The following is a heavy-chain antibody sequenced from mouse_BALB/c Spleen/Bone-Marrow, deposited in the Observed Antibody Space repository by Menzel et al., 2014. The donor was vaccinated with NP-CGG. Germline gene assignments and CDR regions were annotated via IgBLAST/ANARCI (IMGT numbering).Heavy chain of an antibody. Sequence: VESAGRLVTLAGTPTVTFSVSGIDFSTYEMAWVRQASGKGLEHIGIIAGCDTTYYASWTKGRFTISKASTMMGLKMASLAAEDTASYFCVRDLTTGNGSPYSVDLWSTGTLVAVSS. CDR1: GIDFSTYE. CDR3: VRDLTTGNGSPYSVDL. D-gene: IGHD2-1*01. CDR2: IAGCDTT. V-gene: IGHV5-6-5*01. J-gene: IGHJ1*03.